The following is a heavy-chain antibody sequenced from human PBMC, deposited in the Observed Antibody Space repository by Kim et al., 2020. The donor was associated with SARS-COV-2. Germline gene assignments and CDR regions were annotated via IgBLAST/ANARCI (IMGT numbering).Heavy chain of an antibody. J-gene: IGHJ1*01. Sequence: GGSLRLSCAASGFTFSSYSMHWVRQAPGKGLEWVAVVSYDGTNKYYADSVKGRFTISRDNSMNTVYLQMNSLRAEDTAFYYCASRDPDGSGNYYSGAEYFQHWGQGTLVTVSS. V-gene: IGHV3-30*04. CDR2: VSYDGTNK. CDR1: GFTFSSYS. CDR3: ASRDPDGSGNYYSGAEYFQH. D-gene: IGHD3-10*01.